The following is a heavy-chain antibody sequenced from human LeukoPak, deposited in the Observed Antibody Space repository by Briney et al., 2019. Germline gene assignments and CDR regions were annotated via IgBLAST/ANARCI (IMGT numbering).Heavy chain of an antibody. CDR2: IKSKTDGGTT. CDR1: GFTFSNAW. J-gene: IGHJ4*02. Sequence: GGSLRLSCAASGFTFSNAWMCWVRQAPGKGLEWVGRIKSKTDGGTTDYAAPVKGRFTISRDDSKNTLYLQMNSLKTEDTAVYYCTTDPVVIDPPRVDYWGQGTLVTVSS. D-gene: IGHD3-22*01. CDR3: TTDPVVIDPPRVDY. V-gene: IGHV3-15*01.